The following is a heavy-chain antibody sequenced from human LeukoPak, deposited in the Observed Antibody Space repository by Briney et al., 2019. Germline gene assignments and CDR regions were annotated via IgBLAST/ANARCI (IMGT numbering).Heavy chain of an antibody. V-gene: IGHV3-21*01. J-gene: IGHJ4*02. CDR1: GFTFSSYS. CDR2: ISSSSSYI. D-gene: IGHD2-15*01. CDR3: ARGSCSGGSCYSCNH. Sequence: GGSLRLSCAASGFTFSSYSMNWGRQAPGKGLEWVSSISSSSSYIYYADSVKGRFTISRDTAKNSLYLQRNSVRAEDTAVYYCARGSCSGGSCYSCNHWGQGTLVTVSS.